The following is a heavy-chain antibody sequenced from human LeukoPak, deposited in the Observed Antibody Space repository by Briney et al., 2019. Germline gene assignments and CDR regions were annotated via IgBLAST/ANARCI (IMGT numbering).Heavy chain of an antibody. J-gene: IGHJ6*03. D-gene: IGHD6-13*01. CDR1: GGSFSGYY. CDR3: ARESRRIAAAGPSYYMDV. Sequence: PSETLSLTCAVYGGSFSGYYWTWIRQTPGKGLEWIGEVNDIGRTNYNPSLKSRVTISVDTSKNQFSLMLNSVTAADTAVYYCARESRRIAAAGPSYYMDVWGRGTTVTVSS. V-gene: IGHV4-34*01. CDR2: VNDIGRT.